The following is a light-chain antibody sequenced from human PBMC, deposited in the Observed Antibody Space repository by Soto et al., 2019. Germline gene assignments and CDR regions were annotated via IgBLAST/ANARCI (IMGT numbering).Light chain of an antibody. J-gene: IGLJ1*01. CDR3: SSITSSTTSV. CDR2: EVS. V-gene: IGLV2-14*01. CDR1: SNDVGVYNY. Sequence: QSVLTQPASVSGSPGQSITISCTGSSNDVGVYNYISWYQHHPGKAPKLMIYEVSNRPSGVSNRFSGSKSGNTASLTISGLQTEDEADYYCSSITSSTTSVFGTGTKVTVL.